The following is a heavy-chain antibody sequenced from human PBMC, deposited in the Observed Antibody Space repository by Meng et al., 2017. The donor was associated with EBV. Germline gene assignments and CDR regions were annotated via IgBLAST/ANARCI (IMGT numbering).Heavy chain of an antibody. CDR1: GSAFTSYC. J-gene: IGHJ4*02. CDR3: VRGPPVGVPGPGDY. D-gene: IGHD2-21*01. V-gene: IGHV1-3*01. Sequence: QVRLAHAWGEGKNPRSLVKVSCKSYGSAFTSYCLHWVRQAPGQRLEWMGWINVGVGYTKYSQKFQGRVTISSDTSATTGYMELSSLRSEDTAVYYCVRGPPVGVPGPGDYWGQGTLVTVSS. CDR2: INVGVGYT.